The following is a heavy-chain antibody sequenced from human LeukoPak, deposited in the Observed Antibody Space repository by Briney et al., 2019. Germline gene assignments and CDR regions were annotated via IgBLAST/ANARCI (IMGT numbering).Heavy chain of an antibody. V-gene: IGHV1-18*01. Sequence: ASVKVSCKASGYTFTSYGISWVRQAPGQGLEWMGWISAYNGNTNYAQKLQGRVTMTTDTSTSTAYMELRSLRSDDTAVYYCAMGAYYDFWSGYYPGRLGMDVWGQGTTVTVSS. CDR1: GYTFTSYG. CDR2: ISAYNGNT. CDR3: AMGAYYDFWSGYYPGRLGMDV. J-gene: IGHJ6*02. D-gene: IGHD3-3*01.